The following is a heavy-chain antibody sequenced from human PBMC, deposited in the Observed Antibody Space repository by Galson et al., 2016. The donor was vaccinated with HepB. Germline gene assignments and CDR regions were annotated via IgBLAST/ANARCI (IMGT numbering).Heavy chain of an antibody. CDR1: GFTFSDYY. J-gene: IGHJ4*02. D-gene: IGHD3-22*01. CDR3: ARDTIAYYAYDSSGPERGNFGY. Sequence: SLRLSCAASGFTFSDYYMSWIRQAPGTGLEWVSYISSSSSYTNYADSVKGRFTISRDNAKNTLYLPMNSLRAEDTTVYYCARDTIAYYAYDSSGPERGNFGYWGQGTLVTVSS. CDR2: ISSSSSYT. V-gene: IGHV3-11*05.